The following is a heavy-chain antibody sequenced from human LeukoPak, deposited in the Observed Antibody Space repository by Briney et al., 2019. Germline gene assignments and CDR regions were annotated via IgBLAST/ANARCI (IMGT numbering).Heavy chain of an antibody. V-gene: IGHV3-48*01. CDR2: ISSGSITI. J-gene: IGHJ4*02. CDR1: GFTFSTDS. D-gene: IGHD4-23*01. CDR3: ARDLPVVTFDY. Sequence: GGSLRLSCAASGFTFSTDSMNWVRQAPGKGLEWVSYISSGSITIYYADSVKGRFTISRDNAKNSLYLQMNSLRAEVTAVYYCARDLPVVTFDYWGQGTLVTVSS.